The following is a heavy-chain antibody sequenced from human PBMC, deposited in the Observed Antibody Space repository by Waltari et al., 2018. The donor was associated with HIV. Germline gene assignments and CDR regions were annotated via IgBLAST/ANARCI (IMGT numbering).Heavy chain of an antibody. CDR1: GYTFTGYY. Sequence: QVQLVQSGAEVKKPGASVKVSCKASGYTFTGYYMHWVRQAPGQGLEWMGRINPNRGGTNYAQKCQGRVTMTRDTSISTAYMELSRLRSDDTAVYYCASGASTPAHGDYWGQGTLVTVSS. CDR3: ASGASTPAHGDY. V-gene: IGHV1-2*06. CDR2: INPNRGGT. J-gene: IGHJ4*02.